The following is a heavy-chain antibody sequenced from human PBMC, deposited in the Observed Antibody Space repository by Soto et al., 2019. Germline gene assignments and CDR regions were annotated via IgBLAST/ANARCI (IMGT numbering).Heavy chain of an antibody. V-gene: IGHV4-39*01. Sequence: SETLSLTCTVSGGSISSSSYYWGWIRQPPGKGLEWIGSIYYSGSTYYNPSLRSRVTISVDTSKNQFSLKLSSVTAADTAVYYCARKLYSSSCPDYWGQGTLVTVSS. CDR1: GGSISSSSYY. CDR2: IYYSGST. J-gene: IGHJ4*02. CDR3: ARKLYSSSCPDY. D-gene: IGHD6-13*01.